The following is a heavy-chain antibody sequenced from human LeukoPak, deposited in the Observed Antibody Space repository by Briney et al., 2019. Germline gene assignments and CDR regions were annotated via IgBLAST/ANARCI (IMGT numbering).Heavy chain of an antibody. CDR3: AKGRKVRGVTQNWFDP. J-gene: IGHJ5*02. D-gene: IGHD3-10*01. CDR1: GFTFSSYA. V-gene: IGHV3-23*01. Sequence: GGSLRLSCAASGFTFSSYAMSWVRQAPGKGLEWVSAISGSGGSTYYADSVKGRFTISRDNSKNTLYLQMNSLRAEDTAVYYCAKGRKVRGVTQNWFDPWGQGTLVTVSS. CDR2: ISGSGGST.